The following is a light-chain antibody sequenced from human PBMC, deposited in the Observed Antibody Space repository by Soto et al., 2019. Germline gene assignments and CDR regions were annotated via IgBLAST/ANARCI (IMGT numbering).Light chain of an antibody. CDR1: QGISTY. CDR2: AAS. V-gene: IGKV1-39*01. J-gene: IGKJ1*01. CDR3: QQSYRTPRT. Sequence: DLQMTQSPSSLSASVGDSVTITCRASQGISTYLNWFQHKPGKAPKHLIYAASSLQSGVSSRFSGSGSGTDFTLTITSLQPEDFATYYCQQSYRTPRTFGQGTKVEIK.